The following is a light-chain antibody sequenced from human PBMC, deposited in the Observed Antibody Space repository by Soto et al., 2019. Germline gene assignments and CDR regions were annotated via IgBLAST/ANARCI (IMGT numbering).Light chain of an antibody. J-gene: IGKJ2*01. CDR3: QQYGRSPYT. CDR2: AVS. Sequence: EMVLTQSPGTLSLSPGEGATLSCRASQSLSNTYLAWYQQKPGQAPRLLIYAVSSRATGIPDRFSGSGSGTDFTLTISRLEPEDFAVYYCQQYGRSPYTFGQGTRWIS. V-gene: IGKV3-20*01. CDR1: QSLSNTY.